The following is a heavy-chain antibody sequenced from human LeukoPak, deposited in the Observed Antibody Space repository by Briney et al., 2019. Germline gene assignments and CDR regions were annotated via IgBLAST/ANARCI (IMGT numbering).Heavy chain of an antibody. J-gene: IGHJ4*02. D-gene: IGHD2-2*01. Sequence: GGSLRLSCAASGFTFSSYAMSWVRQSPGKGLEWVSAISGGGGTTYYAYYADSVKGHFTISRDNSKNTLYLRMNSLRVEDTAVYYCVKAHCGSASCSRAEYWGKGTQVTVSS. CDR1: GFTFSSYA. V-gene: IGHV3-23*01. CDR3: VKAHCGSASCSRAEY. CDR2: ISGGGGTTYYA.